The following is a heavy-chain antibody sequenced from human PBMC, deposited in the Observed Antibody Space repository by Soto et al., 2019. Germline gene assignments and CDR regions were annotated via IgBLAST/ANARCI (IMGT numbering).Heavy chain of an antibody. CDR1: GMSFSDSG. D-gene: IGHD6-13*01. J-gene: IGHJ4*02. CDR2: IRTKSNHYAT. CDR3: TRLHFIVEPGINY. Sequence: LRLSCAASGMSFSDSGIHWVRQASGKGLEWVGRIRTKSNHYATAYAASVKGRFTISRDDSRNTAYLQMNSLETEDTAVYYCTRLHFIVEPGINYWGQGTLVTVSS. V-gene: IGHV3-73*01.